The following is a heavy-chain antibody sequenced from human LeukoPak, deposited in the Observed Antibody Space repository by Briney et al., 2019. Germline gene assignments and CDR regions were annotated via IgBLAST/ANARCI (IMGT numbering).Heavy chain of an antibody. V-gene: IGHV3-21*01. CDR1: GFTFSSYS. CDR3: ARAGDGYNPTDY. CDR2: ISGSSSYI. Sequence: GGSLRLSCAASGFTFSSYSMNWVRQAPGKGLEWVSSISGSSSYIYYADSVKGRFTISRDNAKNSLYLQMNSLRAEDTAVYYCARAGDGYNPTDYWGQGTLVTVSS. D-gene: IGHD5-24*01. J-gene: IGHJ4*02.